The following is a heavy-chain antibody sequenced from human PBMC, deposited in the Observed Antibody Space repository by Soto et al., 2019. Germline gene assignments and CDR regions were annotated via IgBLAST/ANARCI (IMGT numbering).Heavy chain of an antibody. J-gene: IGHJ4*02. V-gene: IGHV4-30-4*01. D-gene: IGHD2-21*02. Sequence: SETLSLTCTVSGGSISSGDYYWSWIRQPPGKGPEWIGYIYYSGSTYYNPSLKSRVTISVDTSKNQFSLKLSSVTAADTAVYYCAREVSCGGDCYPYFDYWGQGTLVTVSS. CDR2: IYYSGST. CDR3: AREVSCGGDCYPYFDY. CDR1: GGSISSGDYY.